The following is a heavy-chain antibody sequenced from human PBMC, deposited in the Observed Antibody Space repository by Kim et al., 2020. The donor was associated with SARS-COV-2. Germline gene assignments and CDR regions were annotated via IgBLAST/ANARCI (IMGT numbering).Heavy chain of an antibody. V-gene: IGHV1-69*04. Sequence: AQKFQGRVTITADKSTSTAYMGLSSLRSEDTAVYYCARAGMAAAGDFDYWGQGTLVTVSS. D-gene: IGHD6-13*01. CDR3: ARAGMAAAGDFDY. J-gene: IGHJ4*02.